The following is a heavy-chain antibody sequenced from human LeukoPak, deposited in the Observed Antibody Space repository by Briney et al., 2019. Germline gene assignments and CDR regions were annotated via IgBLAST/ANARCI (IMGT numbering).Heavy chain of an antibody. V-gene: IGHV4-39*01. Sequence: SETLSLTCTVSVGSIGSRGYYWGWVRRPPGKGLEWFGSIYYSGNTYNNPSFKSRVTLAINTYKNQFSLQLTSVTAADAAIYYCARYGIVVVPAAIGWFDSWGQGTLVTVSS. CDR2: IYYSGNT. CDR1: VGSIGSRGYY. CDR3: ARYGIVVVPAAIGWFDS. J-gene: IGHJ5*01. D-gene: IGHD2-2*01.